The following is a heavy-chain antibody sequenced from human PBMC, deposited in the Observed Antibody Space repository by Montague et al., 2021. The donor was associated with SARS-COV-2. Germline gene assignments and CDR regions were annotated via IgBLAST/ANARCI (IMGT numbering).Heavy chain of an antibody. J-gene: IGHJ4*02. D-gene: IGHD4-17*01. Sequence: SLRLSCAASGFTFSSYGMHWVRQAPGKGLEWAAVIWYDGSNKYYADSVXGRFTISRDNSKNTLYLQMNSLRAEDTAVYYCARDAKDYGEGFDYWGQGTLVTVSS. CDR1: GFTFSSYG. CDR3: ARDAKDYGEGFDY. CDR2: IWYDGSNK. V-gene: IGHV3-33*01.